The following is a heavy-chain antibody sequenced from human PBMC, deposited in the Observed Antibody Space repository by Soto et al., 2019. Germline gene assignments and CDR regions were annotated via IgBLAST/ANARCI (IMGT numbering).Heavy chain of an antibody. CDR3: ARTLGSGYYYYFDY. CDR1: GGSISRDY. V-gene: IGHV4-59*01. J-gene: IGHJ4*02. D-gene: IGHD3-22*01. CDR2: IYYSGST. Sequence: PSGTLALTCTVSGGSISRDYWSWIRQPPGKGLEWIGYIYYSGSTNYNPSLKSRVTISVDTSKNQFSLKLSSVTAADTAVYYCARTLGSGYYYYFDYWGQGTLVTVSS.